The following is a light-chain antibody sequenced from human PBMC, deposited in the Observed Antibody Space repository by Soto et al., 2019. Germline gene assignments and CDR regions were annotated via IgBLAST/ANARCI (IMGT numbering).Light chain of an antibody. CDR1: QSVSSN. V-gene: IGKV3-15*01. CDR3: QQRSNWPCT. J-gene: IGKJ5*01. Sequence: IVLTQSPATLSVSPGERATLSCRASQSVSSNLAWHQQRPGQAPRLLIYGASTRATGVPARFSGGGSGTEFTLTINSLEPEDFAVYYCQQRSNWPCTFGQGTRLEI. CDR2: GAS.